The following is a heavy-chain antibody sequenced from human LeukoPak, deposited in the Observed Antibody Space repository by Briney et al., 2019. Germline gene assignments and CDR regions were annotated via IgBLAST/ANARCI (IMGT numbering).Heavy chain of an antibody. Sequence: GESLKISREGSGYSFTNFWIGWVRQMPGKDLEWMGIIYPGDSDTRYSPSFQGQVTISADKSISTAYLQWSSLKASDTAMYYCARQYAPEWSPFDYWGQGTLVTVSS. V-gene: IGHV5-51*01. D-gene: IGHD3-3*01. J-gene: IGHJ4*02. CDR2: IYPGDSDT. CDR3: ARQYAPEWSPFDY. CDR1: GYSFTNFW.